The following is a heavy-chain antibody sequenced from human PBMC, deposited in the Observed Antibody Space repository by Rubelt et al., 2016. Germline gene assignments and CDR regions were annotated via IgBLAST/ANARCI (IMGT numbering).Heavy chain of an antibody. V-gene: IGHV3-30*04. J-gene: IGHJ6*02. D-gene: IGHD5-24*01. Sequence: QVQLVESGGGVVQPGRSLRLSCAASGLTLNSYAMHWVRQAPGKGLEWVAVISYDGSYKNYAESVKGRFSIARDNSKNTLYLQMSSLRAEDTAVYHCARDVAVATYGMDVWGQGTTVTVSS. CDR2: ISYDGSYK. CDR3: ARDVAVATYGMDV. CDR1: GLTLNSYA.